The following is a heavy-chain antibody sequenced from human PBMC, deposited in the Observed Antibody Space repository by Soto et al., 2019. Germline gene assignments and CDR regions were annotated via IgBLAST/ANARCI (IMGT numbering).Heavy chain of an antibody. CDR3: ARRPTQLVRNNWFDP. J-gene: IGHJ5*02. D-gene: IGHD6-13*01. CDR1: GYTFTSYG. V-gene: IGHV1-18*01. CDR2: ISAYNGNT. Sequence: QVQLVQSGAKVKKPGASVKVSCKASGYTFTSYGISWVRQAPGQGLEWMGWISAYNGNTNYAQKLQGRVTMTTDTSTSTAYMELRSLRSDDTAVYYCARRPTQLVRNNWFDPWGQGTLVTVSS.